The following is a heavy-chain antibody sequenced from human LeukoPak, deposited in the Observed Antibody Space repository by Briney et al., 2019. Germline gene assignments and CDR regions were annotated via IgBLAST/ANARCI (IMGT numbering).Heavy chain of an antibody. J-gene: IGHJ6*02. Sequence: ASVKVSCKASGYTFTSYAMHWVRQAPGQRLEWMGWINAGNGNTKYSQKFQGRVTMTRDTPTSTVYMELSSLRSEDTAVYYCAREATITGWGVGRWDYGMDVWGQGTTVTVSS. CDR2: INAGNGNT. D-gene: IGHD5-24*01. CDR1: GYTFTSYA. V-gene: IGHV1-3*01. CDR3: AREATITGWGVGRWDYGMDV.